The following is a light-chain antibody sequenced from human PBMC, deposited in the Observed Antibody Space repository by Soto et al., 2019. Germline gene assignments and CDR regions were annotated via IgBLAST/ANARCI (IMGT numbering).Light chain of an antibody. J-gene: IGLJ2*01. CDR2: EVS. CDR1: SSDVGGYNY. Sequence: QSALTQPPSASGSPGQSVTISCTGTSSDVGGYNYVDWYQQHPGKAPKLMIYEVSKRPSGVPDRFSGSKSGNTASLTVSGLQAEDEADYYCSSYAGSSNVIFGGGTKLTVL. V-gene: IGLV2-8*01. CDR3: SSYAGSSNVI.